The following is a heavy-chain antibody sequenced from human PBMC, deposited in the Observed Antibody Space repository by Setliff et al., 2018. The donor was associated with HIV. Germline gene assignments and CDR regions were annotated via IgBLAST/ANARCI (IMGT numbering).Heavy chain of an antibody. CDR2: INPNSGAT. V-gene: IGHV1-2*06. D-gene: IGHD1-26*01. J-gene: IGHJ3*02. Sequence: ASVKVSCKASGYTFSGYYMHWVRQAPGQGLEWMGRINPNSGATNYAQKFQGRVTMTRDTSISTAFMEVSRLTSDDTAVYFCARGTRVGANDAFDIWGQGTMVTVSS. CDR3: ARGTRVGANDAFDI. CDR1: GYTFSGYY.